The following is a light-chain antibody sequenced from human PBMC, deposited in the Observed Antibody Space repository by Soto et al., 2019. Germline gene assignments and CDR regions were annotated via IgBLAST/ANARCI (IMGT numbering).Light chain of an antibody. J-gene: IGKJ1*01. Sequence: PGERATLSCRASQSVTRYLAWYQQRPGQTPRLLIYDASNRATGIPARFSGSGSGTDFTLSISSLEPEDFAVYYCQQYGSSPRTFGQGTKVDIK. V-gene: IGKV3-11*01. CDR1: QSVTRY. CDR3: QQYGSSPRT. CDR2: DAS.